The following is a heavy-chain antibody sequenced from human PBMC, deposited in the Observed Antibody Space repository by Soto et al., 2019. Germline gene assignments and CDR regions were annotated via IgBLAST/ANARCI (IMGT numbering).Heavy chain of an antibody. D-gene: IGHD2-15*01. CDR2: INQDASEK. CDR3: TRDDTYCSGDTCYLLVFDS. V-gene: IGHV3-7*01. Sequence: GGSLRLSCAASGFRFSNYWMTWVRQAPGKGLEWVANINQDASEKYYVDSVKGRFTISRDNAKNSLYLQMNNLRAEDTAVYYCTRDDTYCSGDTCYLLVFDSWGQGTLVTVSS. J-gene: IGHJ4*02. CDR1: GFRFSNYW.